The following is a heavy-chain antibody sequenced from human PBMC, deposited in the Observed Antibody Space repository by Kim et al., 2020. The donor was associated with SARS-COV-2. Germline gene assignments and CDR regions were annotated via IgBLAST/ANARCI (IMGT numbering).Heavy chain of an antibody. V-gene: IGHV3-23*01. J-gene: IGHJ4*02. CDR3: AKRGYCGADCYSGFDF. D-gene: IGHD2-21*01. CDR1: GFTFSSYA. CDR2: ILESGGVT. Sequence: GGSLRLSCAASGFTFSSYAMAWVRQAPGKGLEWVSTILESGGVTLYADSVEGRFTISRDNSKNTLSLQMDSLRAEDTALYFCAKRGYCGADCYSGFDFWGQGTLVTVSS.